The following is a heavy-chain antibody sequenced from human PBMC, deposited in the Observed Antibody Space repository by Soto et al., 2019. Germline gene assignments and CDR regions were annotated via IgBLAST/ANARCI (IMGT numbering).Heavy chain of an antibody. V-gene: IGHV3-30*03. J-gene: IGHJ6*02. D-gene: IGHD1-26*01. CDR2: ISYDGSNK. Sequence: QVQLVESGGGVVQPGRSLRLSCAASGFTFSSYGMHWVRQAPGKGLEWVAVISYDGSNKYYADSVKGRFTISRDNSKNTLYLQMNSLRAEDTAVYYCASLVGATGSYGMDVWGQGTTVTVSS. CDR1: GFTFSSYG. CDR3: ASLVGATGSYGMDV.